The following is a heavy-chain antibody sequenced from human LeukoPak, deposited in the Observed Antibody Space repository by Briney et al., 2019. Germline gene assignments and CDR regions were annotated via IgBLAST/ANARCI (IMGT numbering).Heavy chain of an antibody. CDR3: ASEKRRGYSYGSRYGMDV. J-gene: IGHJ6*02. CDR1: GGSFSGYY. D-gene: IGHD5-18*01. CDR2: INHSGST. V-gene: IGHV4-34*01. Sequence: SETLSLTCAVYGGSFSGYYWSWIRQPPGKGLEWIGEINHSGSTNYNPSLKSRVTISVDTSKNQFSLKLSSVTAADTAVYYCASEKRRGYSYGSRYGMDVWGQGTTVTVSS.